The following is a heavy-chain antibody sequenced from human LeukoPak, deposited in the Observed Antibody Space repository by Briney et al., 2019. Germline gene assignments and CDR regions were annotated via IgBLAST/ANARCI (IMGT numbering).Heavy chain of an antibody. CDR1: GFVFSRDN. CDR2: INQDGSTK. J-gene: IGHJ4*02. CDR3: ARDFAYQQFDY. D-gene: IGHD2-2*01. Sequence: GSLRLSCIASGFVFSRDNMNWVRRAPGKGPEWLANINQDGSTKNYVDAVEGRFTISRDNAKNSVYLQMNSLRAEDTAVYYCARDFAYQQFDYWGQGTLVTVSS. V-gene: IGHV3-7*03.